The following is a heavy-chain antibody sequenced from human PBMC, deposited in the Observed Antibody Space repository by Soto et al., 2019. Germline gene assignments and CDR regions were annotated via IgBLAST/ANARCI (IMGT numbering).Heavy chain of an antibody. CDR2: INPNSGGT. J-gene: IGHJ4*02. D-gene: IGHD4-17*01. CDR1: GYTFTGYY. Sequence: PSVKVSCKASGYTFTGYYMHWVRQAPGQGLEWMGWINPNSGGTNYAQKFQGWVTMTRDTSISTAYMELSRLRSDDTAVYYCPRGIQYGAIDYWGQGTLVTVSS. V-gene: IGHV1-2*04. CDR3: PRGIQYGAIDY.